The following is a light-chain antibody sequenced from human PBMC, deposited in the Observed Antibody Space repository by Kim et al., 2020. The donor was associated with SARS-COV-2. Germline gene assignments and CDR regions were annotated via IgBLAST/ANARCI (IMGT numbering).Light chain of an antibody. CDR2: YDS. V-gene: IGLV3-21*04. CDR3: QVWDSSDDHRVV. J-gene: IGLJ2*01. Sequence: PGKTAGIPGGGSSIGSKSVHWYQRKPGQAPVLVISYDSVRPSGIPERFSGSNSGNTATVTISRVEAGDEADYYCQVWDSSDDHRVVFGGGTQLTVL. CDR1: SIGSKS.